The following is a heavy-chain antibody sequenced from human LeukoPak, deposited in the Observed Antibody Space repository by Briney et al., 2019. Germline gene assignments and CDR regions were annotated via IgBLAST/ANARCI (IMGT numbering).Heavy chain of an antibody. CDR3: ARDSRSRSSSYYFDY. V-gene: IGHV3-33*01. CDR1: GFTFSSYG. Sequence: PGGSLRLSCAASGFTFSSYGMHWVRQAPAKGLEWVAVIWYDGSNKYYADSVKGRFTISRDNSKNTLYLQMNSLRAEDTAVYYCARDSRSRSSSYYFDYWGQGTLVTVSS. CDR2: IWYDGSNK. D-gene: IGHD6-6*01. J-gene: IGHJ4*02.